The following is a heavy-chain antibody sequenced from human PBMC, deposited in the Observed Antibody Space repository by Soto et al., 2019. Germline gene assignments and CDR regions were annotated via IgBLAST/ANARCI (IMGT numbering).Heavy chain of an antibody. V-gene: IGHV4-31*03. CDR1: GASITNDAFF. CDR2: ITYGGSI. Sequence: SETLSLTCTVSGASITNDAFFWTWVRQHPEKGLEWLAYITYGGSIYYDPSLRSRLTVSIDKSKSQFSLNVRSVTDADTAVYYCAKMERTQLWLLVQNWGQGLLVTVSS. J-gene: IGHJ4*02. CDR3: AKMERTQLWLLVQN. D-gene: IGHD5-18*01.